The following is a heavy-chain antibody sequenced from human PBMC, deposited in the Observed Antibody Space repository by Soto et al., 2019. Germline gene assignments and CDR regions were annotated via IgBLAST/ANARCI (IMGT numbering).Heavy chain of an antibody. CDR2: ISYDGDYQ. V-gene: IGHV3-30*18. CDR1: GFTFSSYG. D-gene: IGHD6-13*01. CDR3: AKSRGGSSWYEGDS. J-gene: IGHJ4*02. Sequence: QVQLVESGGGVVQPGRSLRLSCAASGFTFSSYGMHWVRQAPGKGLEWVAVISYDGDYQYYADSVKGRFTISRDNSKNPLYLQMNTLRPEDTAVYFCAKSRGGSSWYEGDSWGQGTLVTVSS.